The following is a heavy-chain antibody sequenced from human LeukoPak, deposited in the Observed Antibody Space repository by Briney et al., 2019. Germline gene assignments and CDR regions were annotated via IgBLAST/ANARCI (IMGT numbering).Heavy chain of an antibody. CDR3: ARDRNYYGMDV. CDR2: IYSGGNT. CDR1: GFTVSSNY. V-gene: IGHV3-53*01. Sequence: PGGSLRLSCAAPGFTVSSNYMSWVRQAPGKGLEWVSVIYSGGNTYYADSVKGRFTISRDNSKNTLYLQMNSLRAEDTAVYYCARDRNYYGMDVWGQGTTVTVSS. J-gene: IGHJ6*02.